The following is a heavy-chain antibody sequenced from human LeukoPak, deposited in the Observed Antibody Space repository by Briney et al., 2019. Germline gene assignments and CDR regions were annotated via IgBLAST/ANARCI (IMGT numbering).Heavy chain of an antibody. V-gene: IGHV4-4*09. CDR3: ARSVDIIASFGVVTPLDF. D-gene: IGHD3-3*01. CDR2: XXXSGIS. Sequence: RASETLSLTCSVSGASIDSSYWTWIGQPPGKGLEWMGYXXXSGISNSSPSLMTRVTFSLDASRSQFSLKLRSVTASDTAVYYCARSVDIIASFGVVTPLDFWGRGTLVTVSS. CDR1: GASIDSSY. J-gene: IGHJ4*02.